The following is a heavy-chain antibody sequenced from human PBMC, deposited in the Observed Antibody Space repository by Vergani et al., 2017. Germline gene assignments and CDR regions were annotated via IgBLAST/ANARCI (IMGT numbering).Heavy chain of an antibody. D-gene: IGHD2-2*01. CDR2: ISKDGTHD. CDR1: GFGFKNFA. CDR3: ARDGTDTFVSSSKYSHLLYY. J-gene: IGHJ4*02. Sequence: QVSLVESGGGVVQPGRSLTLTCSASGFGFKNFAMYCVRQAPGKGLEWVATISKDGTHDYYEPSVRGRFAVSRDNFKNTMYLQMDRLTTDDTAVYFCARDGTDTFVSSSKYSHLLYYWGQGILVTVSS. V-gene: IGHV3-30*03.